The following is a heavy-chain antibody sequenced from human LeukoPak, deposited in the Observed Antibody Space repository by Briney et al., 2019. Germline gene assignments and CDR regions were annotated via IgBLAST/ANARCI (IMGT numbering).Heavy chain of an antibody. CDR1: RDGNEDSY. CDR3: ARQSEPKGDY. V-gene: IGHV1-2*06. CDR2: INPNSGVT. Sequence: ASVKLFFKECRDGNEDSYIRWVRHSPRQGLEWMGRINPNSGVTNYAKNFQGRVTITRDTSISTASMELSSLRSDDTAVYYCARQSEPKGDYWGQGTLVTVSS. J-gene: IGHJ4*02.